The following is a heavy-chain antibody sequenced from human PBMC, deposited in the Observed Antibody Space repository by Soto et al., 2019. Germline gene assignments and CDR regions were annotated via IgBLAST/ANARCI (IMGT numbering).Heavy chain of an antibody. V-gene: IGHV4-31*03. J-gene: IGHJ4*02. CDR1: GTVTFSRSYY. Sequence: PSETLSLTCSVSGTVTFSRSYYWSWIRQRPGKGLECLGYIFNSGSAYYNPSLRSRATISLDTFKNEFSLTLRSVTAADTAVYFCARGYSGYDYNFDYWGQGISVTVSS. D-gene: IGHD5-12*01. CDR2: IFNSGSA. CDR3: ARGYSGYDYNFDY.